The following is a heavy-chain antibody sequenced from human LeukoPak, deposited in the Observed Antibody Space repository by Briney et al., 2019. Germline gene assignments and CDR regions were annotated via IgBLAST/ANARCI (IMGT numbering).Heavy chain of an antibody. J-gene: IGHJ4*02. Sequence: PGGPLRLSCAASGFTFSNYAMSWVRQAPGRGLEWVSAISGSGGSTNYADSVKGRFTISRDNSKNTLYVQMNSLRAEDTAVYYCAKDRHYDFWTGYSADYWGQGTLVTVSS. D-gene: IGHD3-3*01. V-gene: IGHV3-23*01. CDR1: GFTFSNYA. CDR3: AKDRHYDFWTGYSADY. CDR2: ISGSGGST.